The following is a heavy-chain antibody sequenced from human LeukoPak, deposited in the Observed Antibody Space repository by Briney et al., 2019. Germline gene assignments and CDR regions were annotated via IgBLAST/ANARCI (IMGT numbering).Heavy chain of an antibody. CDR2: ISSSGSTI. D-gene: IGHD2-15*01. J-gene: IGHJ4*02. V-gene: IGHV3-48*03. CDR1: GFTFSSYE. CDR3: ARDPGYCSGGSCYSVGNY. Sequence: GGSLRLSCAASGFTFSSYEMNWVRQAPGKGLEWVSYISSSGSTIYYADSVKGRFTISRDNAKNSLYPQMNSLRAEDTAVYYCARDPGYCSGGSCYSVGNYWGQGTLVTVSS.